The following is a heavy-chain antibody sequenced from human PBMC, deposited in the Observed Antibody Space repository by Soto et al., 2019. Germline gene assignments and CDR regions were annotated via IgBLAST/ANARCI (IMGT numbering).Heavy chain of an antibody. J-gene: IGHJ6*02. V-gene: IGHV1-46*03. CDR3: ARETIGTYSGMDV. CDR2: INPRSSRT. D-gene: IGHD1-26*01. CDR1: GYTFPDCY. Sequence: ASVKFSCKAAGYTFPDCYIHWVRQAPGQVLDCLGVINPRSSRTTXXXKFQGRFXXTRDTGTGTVXMERSXRKSEDAGVYYCARETIGTYSGMDVWAPGTTVTVSS.